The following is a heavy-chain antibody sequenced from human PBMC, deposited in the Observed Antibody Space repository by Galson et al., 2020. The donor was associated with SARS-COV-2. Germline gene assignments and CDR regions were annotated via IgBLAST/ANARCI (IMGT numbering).Heavy chain of an antibody. D-gene: IGHD6-13*01. V-gene: IGHV4-61*01. CDR1: GGSVSSGSYF. CDR3: ARAANFYYYDMDV. CDR2: IYYSGST. J-gene: IGHJ6*02. Sequence: SQTLSLTCTVSGGSVSSGSYFWSWIRQPPGKRLEWIAYIYYSGSTNYNPSLKSRVTISIDTSKNQFSLKLSSVTAADTAVYFCARAANFYYYDMDVWGQGTTVTVSS.